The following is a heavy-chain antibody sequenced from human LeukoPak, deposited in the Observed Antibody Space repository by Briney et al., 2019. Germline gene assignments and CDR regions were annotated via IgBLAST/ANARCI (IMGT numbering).Heavy chain of an antibody. V-gene: IGHV4-39*01. D-gene: IGHD2-2*01. Sequence: SETLSLTCTVSGGSISSSSYYWGWIRQPPGKGLEWIGSIYYSGSTYYNPSLKSRVTISVDTSKNQFSLKLSSVTAADTAVYYCARHLQCYGSTSCYLDYWGQGTLVTVSS. CDR1: GGSISSSSYY. CDR2: IYYSGST. CDR3: ARHLQCYGSTSCYLDY. J-gene: IGHJ4*02.